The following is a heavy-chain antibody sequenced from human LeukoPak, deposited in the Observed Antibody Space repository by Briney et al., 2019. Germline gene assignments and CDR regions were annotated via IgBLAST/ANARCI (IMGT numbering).Heavy chain of an antibody. Sequence: ASVKVSCKASGYTCTSYAMHWVRQAPGQRLEWMGWINAGNGNTKYSQKFQGRVTITRDTSASTAYMELSSLRSEDTAVYYCALGGVPAAIDYWGQGTLVTVSS. CDR2: INAGNGNT. V-gene: IGHV1-3*01. CDR1: GYTCTSYA. D-gene: IGHD2-2*01. J-gene: IGHJ4*02. CDR3: ALGGVPAAIDY.